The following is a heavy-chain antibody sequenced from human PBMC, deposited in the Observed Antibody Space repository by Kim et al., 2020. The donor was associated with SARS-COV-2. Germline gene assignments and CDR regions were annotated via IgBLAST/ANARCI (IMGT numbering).Heavy chain of an antibody. CDR1: GFTFSSYA. D-gene: IGHD4-17*01. V-gene: IGHV3-23*01. CDR2: ISGSGGST. Sequence: GGSLRLSCAASGFTFSSYAMSWVRQAPGKGLEWVSAISGSGGSTYYADSVKGRFTISRDNSKNTLYLQMNSLRAEDTAVYYCAKDYYTVTGYYYYYGMDVWGQGTTVTVSS. J-gene: IGHJ6*02. CDR3: AKDYYTVTGYYYYYGMDV.